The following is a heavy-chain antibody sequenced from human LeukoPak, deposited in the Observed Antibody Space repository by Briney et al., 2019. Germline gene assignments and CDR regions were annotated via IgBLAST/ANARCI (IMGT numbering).Heavy chain of an antibody. CDR2: IWSDGTNK. J-gene: IGHJ4*02. D-gene: IGHD4-11*01. CDR1: GFTFSHYG. V-gene: IGHV3-33*06. Sequence: PGRSLTLSCAASGFTFSHYGMHWVRQAPGKGLEWVAVIWSDGTNKYYADPVKGRFTIYGDDSQNRVFLQMSSLRAEDTALYYCAKDAQRGFDYSNSLEYWGQGALVSVSS. CDR3: AKDAQRGFDYSNSLEY.